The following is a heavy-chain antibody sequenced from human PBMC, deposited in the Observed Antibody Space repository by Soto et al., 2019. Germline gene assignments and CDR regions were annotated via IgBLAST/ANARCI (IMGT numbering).Heavy chain of an antibody. CDR2: ISYDGSNK. D-gene: IGHD5-18*01. Sequence: QVQLVESGGGVVQPGRSLRLSCAASGFTFSSYGMHWVRQAPGKGLEWVAVISYDGSNKYYADSVKGRFTISRDNSKNTLYLQMNSLRAEDTAVYYCAKDRARLAEIGYSYGPYFDYWGQGTLVTVSS. J-gene: IGHJ4*02. CDR3: AKDRARLAEIGYSYGPYFDY. CDR1: GFTFSSYG. V-gene: IGHV3-30*18.